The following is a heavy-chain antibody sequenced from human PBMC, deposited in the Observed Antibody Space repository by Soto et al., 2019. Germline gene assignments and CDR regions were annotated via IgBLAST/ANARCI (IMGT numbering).Heavy chain of an antibody. D-gene: IGHD7-27*01. CDR3: ARGRYCLTGRCFPNWFDS. CDR2: IYKSATT. Sequence: TSETLSLTCSVSGDSISNLDYFWAWIRQPPGQALEYIGYIYKSATTYYNPSFESRVAISVDASKSQFSLNVTSVTAADTAVYFCARGRYCLTGRCFPNWFDSWGQGALVTVSS. J-gene: IGHJ5*01. CDR1: GDSISNLDYF. V-gene: IGHV4-30-4*01.